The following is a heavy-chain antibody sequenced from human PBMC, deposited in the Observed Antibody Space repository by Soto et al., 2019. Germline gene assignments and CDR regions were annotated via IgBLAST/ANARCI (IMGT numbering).Heavy chain of an antibody. J-gene: IGHJ4*02. CDR3: VKGAGLLQDVDY. D-gene: IGHD2-15*01. V-gene: IGHV3-64D*08. CDR1: GFTFNDNP. Sequence: GGSLRLSCSASGFTFNDNPMYWVRQAPGKGLEYVSLISANGGGTHHADSVKGRFSISRDNSKNTLYLQMSSLRAEDTAVYYCVKGAGLLQDVDYWGQGTLVTVSS. CDR2: ISANGGGT.